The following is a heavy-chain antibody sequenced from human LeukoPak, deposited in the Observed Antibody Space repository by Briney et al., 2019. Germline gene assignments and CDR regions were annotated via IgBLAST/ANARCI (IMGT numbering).Heavy chain of an antibody. Sequence: GGSLRPSCAASGFTFDDYAMHWVRQAPGKGLEWVSGISWNSGSIGYADSVKGRFTISRDNAKNSLYLQMNSPRAEDTAVYYCARVRASTNYYYYYMDVWGKGTTVTISS. V-gene: IGHV3-9*01. J-gene: IGHJ6*03. CDR3: ARVRASTNYYYYYMDV. CDR1: GFTFDDYA. CDR2: ISWNSGSI.